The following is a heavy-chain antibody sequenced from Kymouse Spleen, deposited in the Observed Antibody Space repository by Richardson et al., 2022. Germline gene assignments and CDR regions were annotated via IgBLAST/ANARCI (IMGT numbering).Heavy chain of an antibody. J-gene: IGHJ4*02. V-gene: IGHV4-39*01. CDR3: ARHEGSGWYFDY. Sequence: QLQLQESGPGLVKPSETLSLTCTVSGGSISSSSYYWGWIRQPPGKGLEWIGSIYYSGSTYYNPSLKSRVTISVDTSKNQFSLKLSSVTAADTAVYYCARHEGSGWYFDYWGQGTLVTVSS. CDR2: IYYSGST. D-gene: IGHD6-19*01. CDR1: GGSISSSSYY.